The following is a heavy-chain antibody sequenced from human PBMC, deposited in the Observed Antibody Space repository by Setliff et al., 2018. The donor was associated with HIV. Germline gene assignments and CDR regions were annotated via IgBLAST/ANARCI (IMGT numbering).Heavy chain of an antibody. CDR2: ISGSGGST. CDR1: GFTFSSYE. Sequence: GGSLRLSCAASGFTFSSYEMSWGRQAPGKGLEWVSAISGSGGSTYYADSVKGRFTISRDNSKNTLYLQMNSLRAEDTAVYYCAKGTLGYSYGLDAFDIWGQGTMVTVSS. J-gene: IGHJ3*02. D-gene: IGHD5-18*01. CDR3: AKGTLGYSYGLDAFDI. V-gene: IGHV3-23*01.